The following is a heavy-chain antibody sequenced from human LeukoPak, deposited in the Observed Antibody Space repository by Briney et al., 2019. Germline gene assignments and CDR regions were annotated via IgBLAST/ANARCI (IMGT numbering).Heavy chain of an antibody. Sequence: GGSLRLSCAASGFTFSSYGMHWVRQAPGKGLEWVAFIRYDGSNKYYADSVKGRFTISRDNSKNTLYLQMNSLRAEDTAVYYCSKGPRSSPLFYYMDVWGNGTTVIVSS. CDR2: IRYDGSNK. V-gene: IGHV3-30*02. J-gene: IGHJ6*03. CDR3: SKGPRSSPLFYYMDV. D-gene: IGHD6-6*01. CDR1: GFTFSSYG.